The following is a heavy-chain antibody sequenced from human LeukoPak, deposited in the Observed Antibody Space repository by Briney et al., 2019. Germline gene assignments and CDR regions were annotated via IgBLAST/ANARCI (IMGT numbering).Heavy chain of an antibody. CDR3: GRWGYFDSGNYFVVDY. CDR1: GDSIRSYY. CDR2: IHNNGDI. J-gene: IGHJ4*02. V-gene: IGHV4-59*01. Sequence: PSETLSLTCIVSGDSIRSYYWNWIRQAPGKALEWIGHIHNNGDIAYNFSLKSRVTISMDTSKNRFSLKLSSVTAADTAVYYCGRWGYFDSGNYFVVDYWGQGTVVTVSS. D-gene: IGHD3-22*01.